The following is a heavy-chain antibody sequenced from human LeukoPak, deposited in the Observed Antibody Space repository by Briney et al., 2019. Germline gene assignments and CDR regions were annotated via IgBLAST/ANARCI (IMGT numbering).Heavy chain of an antibody. CDR1: GCTFIGYY. Sequence: ASVKVSCKASGCTFIGYYLHWVRQAPGQGREGMGWINPNSGGAEYAHNFQDRVTMNRDMSINTAYLELSSVRSDDTAVYYCARGFASNPPALDYWGQGTLVTVSS. J-gene: IGHJ4*02. V-gene: IGHV1-2*02. CDR2: INPNSGGA. CDR3: ARGFASNPPALDY.